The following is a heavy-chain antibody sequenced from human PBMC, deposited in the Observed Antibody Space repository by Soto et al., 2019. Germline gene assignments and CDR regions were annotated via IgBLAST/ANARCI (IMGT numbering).Heavy chain of an antibody. D-gene: IGHD2-15*01. CDR3: VRAKAVYFDS. CDR1: GFTFSDFW. V-gene: IGHV3-74*03. CDR2: INGDGSST. Sequence: GGSLRLSCAASGFTFSDFWIHWVRQPPGKGLVWVSRINGDGSSTAHADSVKGRFTISRDNARNMLFLHMNSLTAEDTALYFCVRAKAVYFDSWGPGTQVTVSS. J-gene: IGHJ4*02.